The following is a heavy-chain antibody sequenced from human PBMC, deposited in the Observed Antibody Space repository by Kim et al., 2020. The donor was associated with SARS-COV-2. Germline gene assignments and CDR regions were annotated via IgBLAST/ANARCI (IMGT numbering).Heavy chain of an antibody. CDR1: GFTFGDYY. CDR3: ARSIGNYRFAY. CDR2: ISGSGSVL. V-gene: IGHV3-11*01. J-gene: IGHJ4*02. Sequence: GGSLRLSCEVSGFTFGDYYMNWIRQVPGKGLEWLSYISGSGSVLDYTDAAKGRFTISRDNAKKSLYLQIDNLSDEDTAMYYCARSIGNYRFAYWGQGAL. D-gene: IGHD1-7*01.